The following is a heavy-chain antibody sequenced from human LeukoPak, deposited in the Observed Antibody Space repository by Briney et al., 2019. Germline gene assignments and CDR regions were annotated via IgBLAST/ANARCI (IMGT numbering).Heavy chain of an antibody. J-gene: IGHJ4*02. CDR2: IIPIFGTA. CDR3: ASAIVVVTAPFDY. CDR1: GGTFSSYA. D-gene: IGHD2-21*02. Sequence: SVKVSCKASGGTFSSYAISWVRQAPGQGLEWMGGIIPIFGTANYAQKFQGRVTITADESTSTAYMELSSLRSEDTAVYYCASAIVVVTAPFDYWGQGTLVTVSS. V-gene: IGHV1-69*13.